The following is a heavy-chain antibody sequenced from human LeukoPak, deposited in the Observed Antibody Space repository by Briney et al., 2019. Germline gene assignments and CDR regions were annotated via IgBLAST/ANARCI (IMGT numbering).Heavy chain of an antibody. CDR1: GVSFSTYY. Sequence: SETLSLTCTVSGVSFSTYYWSWVRQPAGKGLEWIGRIYTSGSTNYNPSLKSRVTMSVDTSKNQFSLNLSSVTAADTAVYYCAKSNGYGLVDIWGQGTMVTVSS. V-gene: IGHV4-4*07. D-gene: IGHD3-10*01. J-gene: IGHJ3*02. CDR3: AKSNGYGLVDI. CDR2: IYTSGST.